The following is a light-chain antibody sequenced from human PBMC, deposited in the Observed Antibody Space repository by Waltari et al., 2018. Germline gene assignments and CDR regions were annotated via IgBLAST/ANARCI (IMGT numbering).Light chain of an antibody. V-gene: IGKV3-20*01. CDR1: QSVDSSH. CDR2: GTT. Sequence: EIVLTQSPGTLSLSPGEGATLSCKASQSVDSSHLAWYQQKPGQAPRLLISGTTTRGTGIPDRCSGSGSATDFTLTISRLEPEDFAVYFCQQYGASPTFGQGTKVEIK. CDR3: QQYGASPT. J-gene: IGKJ1*01.